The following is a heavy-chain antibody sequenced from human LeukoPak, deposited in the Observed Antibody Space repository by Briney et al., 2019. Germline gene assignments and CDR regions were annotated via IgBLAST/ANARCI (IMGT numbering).Heavy chain of an antibody. CDR3: AKDSNYLDWPYDAFAI. CDR1: GFTFDDYA. J-gene: IGHJ3*02. Sequence: GGSLRLSCAASGFTFDDYAMHWVRQAPGKGLEWVSGISWNSGSIGYADSVKGRFTISRDNAKNSLYLQMNSLRAEDTALYYCAKDSNYLDWPYDAFAIWGQGTMVTVSS. CDR2: ISWNSGSI. D-gene: IGHD3-9*01. V-gene: IGHV3-9*01.